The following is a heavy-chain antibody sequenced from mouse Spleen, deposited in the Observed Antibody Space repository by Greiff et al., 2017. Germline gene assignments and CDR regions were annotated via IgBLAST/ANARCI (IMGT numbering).Heavy chain of an antibody. Sequence: QVQLQQPGAELVKPGASVKLSCKASGYTFTSYWMHWVKQRPGQGLEWIGMIHPNSGSTNYNEKFKSKATLTVDKSSSTAYMQLSSLTSEDSAVYYCARSTLYYYAMDYWGQGTSGTGSS. V-gene: IGHV1-64*01. CDR2: IHPNSGST. J-gene: IGHJ4*01. CDR3: ARSTLYYYAMDY. CDR1: GYTFTSYW. D-gene: IGHD6-1*01.